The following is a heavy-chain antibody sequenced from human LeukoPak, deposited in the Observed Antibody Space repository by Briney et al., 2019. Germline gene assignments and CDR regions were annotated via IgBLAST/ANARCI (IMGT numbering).Heavy chain of an antibody. V-gene: IGHV3-30*02. J-gene: IGHJ5*02. CDR2: IRYDGSNK. Sequence: PGGSLRLSCAASGFIFSDYYMSWIRQAPGKGLEWVAFIRYDGSNKYYADSVKDRFTISRDNSKNTLYLQMNSLRAEDTAVYYCAKDRYQTTVTTTFWFDPWGQGTLVTVSS. CDR1: GFIFSDYY. D-gene: IGHD4-17*01. CDR3: AKDRYQTTVTTTFWFDP.